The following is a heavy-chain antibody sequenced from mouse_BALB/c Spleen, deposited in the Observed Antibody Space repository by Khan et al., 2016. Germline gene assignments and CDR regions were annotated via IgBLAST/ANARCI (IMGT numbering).Heavy chain of an antibody. CDR2: ISYSGST. CDR3: AKGADYTWFAY. CDR1: GYSITSDYA. V-gene: IGHV3-2*02. D-gene: IGHD2-12*01. J-gene: IGHJ3*01. Sequence: EVQLQESGPGLVKPSQSLSLTCTVTGYSITSDYAWNWIRQFPGNKLEWMGYISYSGSTSYNPSLKSRISITRDTSKNQFFLQLNSVTTEDTATXSCAKGADYTWFAYWGQGTLVTVSA.